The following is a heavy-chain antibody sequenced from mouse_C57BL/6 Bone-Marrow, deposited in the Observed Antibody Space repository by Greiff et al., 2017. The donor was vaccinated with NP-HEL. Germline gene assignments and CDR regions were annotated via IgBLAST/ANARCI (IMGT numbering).Heavy chain of an antibody. CDR1: GYTFTDYY. CDR3: ASRGVYYGSSLFDV. V-gene: IGHV1-75*01. J-gene: IGHJ1*03. D-gene: IGHD1-1*01. Sequence: QVQLQQSGPELVKPGASVKISCKASGYTFTDYYINWVKQRPGQGLEWIGWIFPGSGSTYYNEKFKGKATLTVDKSSSTAYMLLSSLTSEDSAVYFCASRGVYYGSSLFDVWGTGTTVTVSS. CDR2: IFPGSGST.